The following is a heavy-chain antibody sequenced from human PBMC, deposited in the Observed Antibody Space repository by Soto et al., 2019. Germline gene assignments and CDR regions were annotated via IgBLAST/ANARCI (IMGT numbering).Heavy chain of an antibody. J-gene: IGHJ3*02. D-gene: IGHD3-9*01. V-gene: IGHV3-23*01. CDR3: AKNPYYDILTGVHAFDI. CDR2: ISGSGGST. Sequence: PGGSLRLSCAASGFTFSSYAMSWVRQAPGKGLEWVSAISGSGGSTYYADSVKGRFTISRDNSKNTLYLQMNSLRAEDTAVYYCAKNPYYDILTGVHAFDIWGQGTMVTVPS. CDR1: GFTFSSYA.